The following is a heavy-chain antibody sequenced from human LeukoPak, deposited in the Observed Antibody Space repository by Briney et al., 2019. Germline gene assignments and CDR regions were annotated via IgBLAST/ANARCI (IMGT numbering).Heavy chain of an antibody. Sequence: GASVKVSCKASGYTFTSYDINWVRQATGQGLEWMGWMNPNSGNTGYAQKFQGRVTITRNTSISTAYMELSSLRSEDTAVYYCARGSGSYGGYYFDYWGQGTLVTASS. CDR2: MNPNSGNT. V-gene: IGHV1-8*03. J-gene: IGHJ4*02. CDR1: GYTFTSYD. CDR3: ARGSGSYGGYYFDY. D-gene: IGHD1-26*01.